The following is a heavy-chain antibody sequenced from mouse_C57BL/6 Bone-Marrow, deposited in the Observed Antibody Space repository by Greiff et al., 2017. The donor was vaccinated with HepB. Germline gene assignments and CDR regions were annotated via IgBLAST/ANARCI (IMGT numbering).Heavy chain of an antibody. CDR2: IHPNSGST. J-gene: IGHJ2*01. V-gene: IGHV1-64*01. D-gene: IGHD1-1*01. CDR1: GYTFTSYW. Sequence: QVQLKESGAELVKPGASVKLSCKASGYTFTSYWMHWVKQRPGQGLEWIGMIHPNSGSTNYNEKFKSKATLTVDKSSSTAYMQLSSLTSEDSAVYYCARWIITTVGGFDYWGQGTTLTVSS. CDR3: ARWIITTVGGFDY.